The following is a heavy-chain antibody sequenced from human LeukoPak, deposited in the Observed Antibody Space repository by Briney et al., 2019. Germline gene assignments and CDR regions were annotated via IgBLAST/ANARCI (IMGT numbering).Heavy chain of an antibody. J-gene: IGHJ4*02. CDR3: AKVPASTTKYYFDY. CDR2: IDANGDAS. Sequence: PGGSLRLSCAASGFTFSHYAMNWVRQAPGKGLEWVSLIDANGDASYYADSVKGRFTISRDNSKNTLYLQMNSLRAEDTAVYYCAKVPASTTKYYFDYWGQGTLVTVSS. V-gene: IGHV3-23*01. CDR1: GFTFSHYA. D-gene: IGHD1-1*01.